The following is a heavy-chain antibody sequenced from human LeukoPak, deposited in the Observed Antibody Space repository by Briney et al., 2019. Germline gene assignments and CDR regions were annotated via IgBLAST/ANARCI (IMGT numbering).Heavy chain of an antibody. D-gene: IGHD3-22*01. CDR2: MNPNSGHT. CDR1: GYTFTSYD. CDR3: ARSYYYDNSGYFPTDY. J-gene: IGHJ4*02. Sequence: ASVKVSCKASGYTFTSYDINWVRQATGQGLEWMGWMNPNSGHTDYAQKFQGRVTITRNTSMSTACMELSSLRSEDTAVYYCARSYYYDNSGYFPTDYWGQGTLVTVSS. V-gene: IGHV1-8*03.